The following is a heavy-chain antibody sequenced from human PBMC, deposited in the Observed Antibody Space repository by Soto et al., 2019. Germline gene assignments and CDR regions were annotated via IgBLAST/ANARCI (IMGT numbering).Heavy chain of an antibody. V-gene: IGHV1-69*01. J-gene: IGHJ3*02. Sequence: QVQLVQSGAEVKKPGSSVKVSCKASGGTFSSYAISWVRQAPGQGLEWMGGIIPIFGTANYAQKFQGRVTITADESTSTAYMELSSLRSEDTVVYYCASRNCSGGSCYSGDAFDIWGQGTMVTVSS. D-gene: IGHD2-15*01. CDR2: IIPIFGTA. CDR3: ASRNCSGGSCYSGDAFDI. CDR1: GGTFSSYA.